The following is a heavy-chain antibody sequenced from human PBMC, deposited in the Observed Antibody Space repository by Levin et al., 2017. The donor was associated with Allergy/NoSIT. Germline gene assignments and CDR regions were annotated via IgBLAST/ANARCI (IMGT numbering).Heavy chain of an antibody. J-gene: IGHJ4*02. Sequence: GESLKISFSSSFFPFLTSFLPFFLPSPFKGLEFVSAVSGDGGVTDYTDSVKGRFTISRDNSKNTMYIQMSSLRTEDTAVYYCVTGGAYYYAHWGQGTLVTVSS. D-gene: IGHD3-10*01. V-gene: IGHV3-64D*06. CDR1: FFPFLTSF. CDR3: VTGGAYYYAH. CDR2: VSGDGGVT.